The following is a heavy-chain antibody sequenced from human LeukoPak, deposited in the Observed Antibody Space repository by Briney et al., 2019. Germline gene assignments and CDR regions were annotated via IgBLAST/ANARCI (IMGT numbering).Heavy chain of an antibody. CDR3: ARGFGELYYYYYYMDV. J-gene: IGHJ6*03. Sequence: ASVKVSCKASGYTFTGYYMHWVRPAPGQGLEWIGWINPDSGGTNYAQKFQGRVTMTRDTSISTAYMELSRPRSDDTAVYYCARGFGELYYYYYYMDVWGKGTTVTVSS. CDR1: GYTFTGYY. D-gene: IGHD3-10*01. CDR2: INPDSGGT. V-gene: IGHV1-2*02.